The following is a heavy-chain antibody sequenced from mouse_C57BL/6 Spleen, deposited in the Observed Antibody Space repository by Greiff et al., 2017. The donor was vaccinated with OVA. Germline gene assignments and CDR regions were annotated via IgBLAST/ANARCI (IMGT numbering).Heavy chain of an antibody. D-gene: IGHD2-3*01. V-gene: IGHV1-61*01. CDR1: GYTFTSYW. J-gene: IGHJ4*01. CDR3: AREDGAMDY. Sequence: QVQLKQPGAELVRPGSSVKLSCKASGYTFTSYWMDWVKQRPGQGLEWIGNIYPSDSETHYNQKFKDKATLTVDKSSSTAYMQLSSLTSEDSAVYYCAREDGAMDYWGQGTSVTVSS. CDR2: IYPSDSET.